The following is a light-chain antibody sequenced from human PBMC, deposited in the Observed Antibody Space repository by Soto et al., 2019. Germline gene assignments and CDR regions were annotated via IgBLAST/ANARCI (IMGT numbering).Light chain of an antibody. V-gene: IGLV2-8*01. CDR2: EVN. J-gene: IGLJ3*02. Sequence: QSALTQPPSASGSPGQSVTISCTGTSSDVGAYNYVSWYQHHPGKAPKLIIYEVNKRPSGVPDRFSGSKSGNTASLTVSGLQAEDEADYYCSSYAGSNTWVFGGGTKLTVL. CDR1: SSDVGAYNY. CDR3: SSYAGSNTWV.